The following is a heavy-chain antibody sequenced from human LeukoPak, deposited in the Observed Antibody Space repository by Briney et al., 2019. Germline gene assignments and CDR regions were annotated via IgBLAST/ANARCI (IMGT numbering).Heavy chain of an antibody. CDR1: GFTFSSYA. CDR3: AKGGSASCYSHLDY. J-gene: IGHJ4*02. Sequence: KAGGSLRLSCAASGFTFSSYAMSWVRQTPGKGLEWVSVICGGDGPTYYADSVKGRFTISRDNSKNTLYLQMSSLRVEDTALYYCAKGGSASCYSHLDYWGQATLVTVSS. V-gene: IGHV3-23*01. CDR2: ICGGDGPT. D-gene: IGHD2-2*02.